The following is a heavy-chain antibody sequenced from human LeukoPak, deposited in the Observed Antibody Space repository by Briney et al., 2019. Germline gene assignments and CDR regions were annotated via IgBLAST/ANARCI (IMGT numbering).Heavy chain of an antibody. CDR2: IYYSGST. Sequence: SETLSLTCTVSGGSITSSSYYWGWIRQPPGKGLEWIGSIYYSGSTYYNPSLKSRVTISVDTSKNQFSLKLSSVTAADTAVYYCARGSSSGWYGGWFDPWGQGTLVTVSS. J-gene: IGHJ5*02. D-gene: IGHD6-19*01. CDR3: ARGSSSGWYGGWFDP. CDR1: GGSITSSSYY. V-gene: IGHV4-39*01.